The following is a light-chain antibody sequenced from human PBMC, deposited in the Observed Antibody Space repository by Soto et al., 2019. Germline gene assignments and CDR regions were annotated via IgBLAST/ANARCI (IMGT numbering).Light chain of an antibody. CDR2: NYT. Sequence: QSVLTQPPSVPGAPGQRVTISCTGSNSNIGADYGVHWYQQFPGTAPKLLISNYTNRPSGVPDRFSASRSGSSASLAITGLQSEDEADYYCQSFDSSLPGPILGVGTKLTVL. CDR3: QSFDSSLPGPI. V-gene: IGLV1-40*01. CDR1: NSNIGADYG. J-gene: IGLJ2*01.